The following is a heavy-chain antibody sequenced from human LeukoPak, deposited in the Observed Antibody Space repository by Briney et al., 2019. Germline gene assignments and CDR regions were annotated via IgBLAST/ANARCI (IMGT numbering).Heavy chain of an antibody. D-gene: IGHD3-22*01. CDR3: ASRPERYYDSSGYFN. CDR1: GYTFTGYG. V-gene: IGHV1-18*01. CDR2: ISAYNGNT. J-gene: IGHJ4*02. Sequence: GASVKVSCKASGYTFTGYGISWVRQAPGQGLEWMGWISAYNGNTNYAQKLQGRVTMTTDTSTSTAYMELRSLRSDDTAVYYCASRPERYYDSSGYFNWGQGTLVTVSS.